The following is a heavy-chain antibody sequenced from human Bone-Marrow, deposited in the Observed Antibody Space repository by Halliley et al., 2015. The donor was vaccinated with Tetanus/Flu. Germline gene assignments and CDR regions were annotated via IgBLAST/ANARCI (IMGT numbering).Heavy chain of an antibody. J-gene: IGHJ4*02. D-gene: IGHD1-1*01. CDR2: VWSDGTP. V-gene: IGHV3-64D*06. Sequence: VSVVWSDGTPTYADSVKGRFTTSRDNSKNTLDLQMSSLRPEDTAVYYCVKPSPYSNNYYLDQWGQGTLVTVSS. CDR3: VKPSPYSNNYYLDQ.